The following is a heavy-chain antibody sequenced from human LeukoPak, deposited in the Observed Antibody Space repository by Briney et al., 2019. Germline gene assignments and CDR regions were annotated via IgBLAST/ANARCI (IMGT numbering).Heavy chain of an antibody. V-gene: IGHV3-73*01. D-gene: IGHD4-17*01. CDR3: ARHRDPDYGDTKIFDF. J-gene: IGHJ4*02. CDR1: GFTLSDSA. Sequence: GGSLRLSCAASGFTLSDSAMHWVRQTSGKGLEWVGRIRSKSNNYATEYAASVRGRFTIAREESKNKGYLQLNSLKTDDTAIYYCARHRDPDYGDTKIFDFWGLGTLVTVSS. CDR2: IRSKSNNYAT.